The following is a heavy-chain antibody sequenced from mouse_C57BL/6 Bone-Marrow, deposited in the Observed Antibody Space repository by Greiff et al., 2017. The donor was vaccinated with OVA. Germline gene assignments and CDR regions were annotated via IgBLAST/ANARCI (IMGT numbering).Heavy chain of an antibody. D-gene: IGHD3-3*01. CDR1: GYTFTSYW. CDR3: AREGDPDAMDY. V-gene: IGHV1-55*01. CDR2: IYPGSGST. J-gene: IGHJ4*01. Sequence: VQLQQPGAELVQPGASVKMSCKASGYTFTSYWITWVKQRPGQGLEWIGDIYPGSGSTNYHEKFTSKATLTVYTSSSTAYLQLSSLTSEDSAVYYCAREGDPDAMDYWGQGTSVTVSS.